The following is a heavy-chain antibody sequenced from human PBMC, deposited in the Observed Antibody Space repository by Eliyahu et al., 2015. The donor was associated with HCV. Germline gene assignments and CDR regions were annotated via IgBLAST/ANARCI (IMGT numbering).Heavy chain of an antibody. V-gene: IGHV4-34*01. CDR3: AMRGNYYGSGSYYKGPLYYFDY. CDR1: GGSFXGYY. Sequence: QVQLQQWGAGLLKPSETLSLXCAVYGGSFXGYYWSWIRQPPGKGLEXIGEINXSGSTNYXPSLKSRVTISVDTSKNQFSLKLSSVTAADTAVYYCAMRGNYYGSGSYYKGPLYYFDYWGQGTLVTVSS. D-gene: IGHD3-10*01. CDR2: INXSGST. J-gene: IGHJ4*02.